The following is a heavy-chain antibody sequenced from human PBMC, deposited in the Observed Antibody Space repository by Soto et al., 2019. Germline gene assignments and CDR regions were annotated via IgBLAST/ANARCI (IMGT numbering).Heavy chain of an antibody. J-gene: IGHJ5*02. CDR2: MNPNSGNT. CDR1: GYTFTSYD. CDR3: ARVPRYCSSTSCYWGWFDP. D-gene: IGHD2-2*01. V-gene: IGHV1-8*01. Sequence: ASVKVSCKASGYTFTSYDINWVRQATGQGLEWMEWMNPNSGNTGYAQKFQGRVTMTRNTSISTAYMELSSLRSEDTAVYYCARVPRYCSSTSCYWGWFDPWGQGTLVTVSS.